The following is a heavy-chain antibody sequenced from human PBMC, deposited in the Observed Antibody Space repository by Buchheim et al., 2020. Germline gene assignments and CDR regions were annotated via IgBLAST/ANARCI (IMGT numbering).Heavy chain of an antibody. Sequence: EVQLVESGGGLVQPGQSLRLSCTASGFTVSRYWIHWVRQAPGKGLVWVSRIDGDGSAADYADSVTGRVTVSRDNAQNTVYLPLNSLRAEDTGVYYCARASNSRDYFDSWGQGTL. CDR1: GFTVSRYW. CDR3: ARASNSRDYFDS. D-gene: IGHD4-23*01. CDR2: IDGDGSAA. V-gene: IGHV3-74*01. J-gene: IGHJ4*02.